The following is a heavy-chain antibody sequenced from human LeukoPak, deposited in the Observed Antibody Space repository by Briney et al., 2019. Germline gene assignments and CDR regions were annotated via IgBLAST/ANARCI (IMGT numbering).Heavy chain of an antibody. CDR2: IYGDGRT. CDR3: VRDLSTTRDS. D-gene: IGHD1-1*01. V-gene: IGHV3-66*01. CDR1: ELTVSGDL. J-gene: IGHJ5*01. Sequence: PGGSLRLSCAASELTVSGDLIYWVRQAPGKGLEWVSSIYGDGRTYYADSVKGRRTISRDNSKNTVYLHMNSLRAEDTGIYYCVRDLSTTRDSWGQGIPVTVSS.